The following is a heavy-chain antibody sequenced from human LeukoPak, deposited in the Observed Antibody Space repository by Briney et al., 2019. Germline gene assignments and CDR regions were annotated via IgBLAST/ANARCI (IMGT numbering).Heavy chain of an antibody. V-gene: IGHV4-38-2*02. CDR2: IYHSGST. D-gene: IGHD1-26*01. CDR3: ARHGTSTSIVGATTNWFDP. Sequence: SETLSLTCTVSGYSISSGYYWGWIRQPPGKGLEWIGSIYHSGSTYYNPSLKSRVTISVDTSKNQFSLKLSSVTAADTAVYYCARHGTSTSIVGATTNWFDPWGQGTLVTVSS. J-gene: IGHJ5*02. CDR1: GYSISSGYY.